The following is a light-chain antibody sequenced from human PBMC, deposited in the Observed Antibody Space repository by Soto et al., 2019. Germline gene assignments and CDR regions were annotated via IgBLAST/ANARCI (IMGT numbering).Light chain of an antibody. CDR3: CSSAGSYTYV. CDR1: SSDVGGYKH. J-gene: IGLJ1*01. CDR2: DVS. Sequence: QSALTQPRSVSGSPGQSVSISCTGTSSDVGGYKHVSWYQHHPGKAPKLMIFDVSKRPSGVPDRFSGSKSGNTASLTISGLQAEDEADYYCCSSAGSYTYVFGTGTKVTV. V-gene: IGLV2-11*01.